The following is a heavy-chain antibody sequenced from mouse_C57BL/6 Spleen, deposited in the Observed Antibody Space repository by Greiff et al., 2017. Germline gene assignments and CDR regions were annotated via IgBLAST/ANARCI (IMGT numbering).Heavy chain of an antibody. V-gene: IGHV3-6*01. J-gene: IGHJ4*01. Sequence: DVQLQESGPGLVKPSQSLSLTCSVTGYSITSGYYWNWIRQFPGNKLEWMGYISYDGSNNYNPSLKNRISITRDTSKNQFFLKLNSVTTEDTATYYCARGCNYYAMDYWGQGTSVTVSS. D-gene: IGHD2-1*01. CDR1: GYSITSGYY. CDR2: ISYDGSN. CDR3: ARGCNYYAMDY.